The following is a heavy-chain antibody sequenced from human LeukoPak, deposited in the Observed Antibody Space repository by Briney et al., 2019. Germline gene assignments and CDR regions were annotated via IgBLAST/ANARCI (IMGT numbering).Heavy chain of an antibody. J-gene: IGHJ4*02. D-gene: IGHD6-6*01. Sequence: GGSLRLSCAASGFTFFSYTMNWVRQAPGKGLEWVSSISGSGGKTYYADSVKGRFTISRENSKNTLSLQINSLRAEDTAIYFCAKSFLAGRLGFESWGQGTLVTVSS. CDR2: ISGSGGKT. CDR1: GFTFFSYT. CDR3: AKSFLAGRLGFES. V-gene: IGHV3-23*01.